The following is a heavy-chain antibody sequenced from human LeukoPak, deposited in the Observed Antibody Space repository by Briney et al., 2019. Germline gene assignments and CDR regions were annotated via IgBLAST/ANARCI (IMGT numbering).Heavy chain of an antibody. V-gene: IGHV4-59*01. CDR1: GGSISSYY. D-gene: IGHD3-22*01. CDR2: IYYSGST. Sequence: KPSETLSLTCTVSGGSISSYYWSWIRQRPGKGLEWIGYIYYSGSTNYNPSLKSRVTISVDTSKNQFSLKLSSVTAADTAVYYCARAPGMYYYDSSGYYLDWGQGTLVTVSS. CDR3: ARAPGMYYYDSSGYYLD. J-gene: IGHJ4*02.